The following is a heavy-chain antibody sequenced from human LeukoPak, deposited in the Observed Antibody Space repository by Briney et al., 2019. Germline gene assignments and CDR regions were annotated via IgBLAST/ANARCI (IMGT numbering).Heavy chain of an antibody. Sequence: PGGSLRLSCAASGFTFNTYAVSWVRQAPGKGLGWVSAISGSGGSTYYADSVKGRFTISRDNSKNTLYLQMNSLRADDPAVYYCATALLPGIAAAGTFASPGYWGQGTLVTVSS. D-gene: IGHD6-13*01. CDR1: GFTFNTYA. CDR3: ATALLPGIAAAGTFASPGY. CDR2: ISGSGGST. J-gene: IGHJ4*02. V-gene: IGHV3-23*01.